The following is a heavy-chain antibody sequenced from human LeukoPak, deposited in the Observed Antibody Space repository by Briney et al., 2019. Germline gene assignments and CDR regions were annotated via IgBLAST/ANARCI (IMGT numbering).Heavy chain of an antibody. J-gene: IGHJ6*04. CDR3: ARDRMVRGFDYYYGMDV. D-gene: IGHD3-10*01. Sequence: ASVKVSCKASGYTCTSYGISWVRQAPGQGLEWMGWISAYNGNTNYAQKLQGRVTMTTDTSTSTAYMELRSLRSDDAAVYYCARDRMVRGFDYYYGMDVWGKGTTVTVSS. V-gene: IGHV1-18*04. CDR2: ISAYNGNT. CDR1: GYTCTSYG.